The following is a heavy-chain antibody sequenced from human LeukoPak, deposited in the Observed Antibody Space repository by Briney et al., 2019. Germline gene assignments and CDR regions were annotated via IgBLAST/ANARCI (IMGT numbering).Heavy chain of an antibody. CDR3: AKSSYYDSSGYYREYFFDY. D-gene: IGHD3-22*01. CDR1: GFTFSTYA. V-gene: IGHV3-23*01. J-gene: IGHJ4*02. Sequence: GGSLRLSCAASGFTFSTYAMSWVRQAPGKGLEWVSAISGSGGSTNYADSVKGRVTVSRDNSKSTLYLQMNSLRAEDTAVYYCAKSSYYDSSGYYREYFFDYWGQGTLVTVSS. CDR2: ISGSGGST.